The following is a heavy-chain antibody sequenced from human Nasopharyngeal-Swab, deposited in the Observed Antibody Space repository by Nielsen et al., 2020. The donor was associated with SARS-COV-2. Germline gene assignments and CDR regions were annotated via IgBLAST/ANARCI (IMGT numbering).Heavy chain of an antibody. D-gene: IGHD1-26*01. V-gene: IGHV4-30-4*01. CDR2: IYYSGST. J-gene: IGHJ4*02. Sequence: SETLSLTCTVSGGSISSGDYYWSWIRQPPGKGLEWIGYIYYSGSTYYNPSLRSRVTISVDTSKNQFSLKLSSVTAAGTAVYYCARDWELLGFDYWGQGTLVTVSS. CDR3: ARDWELLGFDY. CDR1: GGSISSGDYY.